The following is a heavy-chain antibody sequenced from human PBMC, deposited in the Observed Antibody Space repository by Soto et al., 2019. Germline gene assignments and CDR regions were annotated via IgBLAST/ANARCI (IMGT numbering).Heavy chain of an antibody. CDR3: AIDSQEQWLVSGMDV. CDR1: GFTFSRYS. D-gene: IGHD6-19*01. CDR2: ISSSSSTI. J-gene: IGHJ6*02. V-gene: IGHV3-48*01. Sequence: GGSLRLSYAASGFTFSRYSMNWARQAPGKGLKWVSYISSSSSTIYYADSVKGRFTISRDTAKNSLYLQMNSLRVENPAVYYFAIDSQEQWLVSGMDVWGQGTTVTVSS.